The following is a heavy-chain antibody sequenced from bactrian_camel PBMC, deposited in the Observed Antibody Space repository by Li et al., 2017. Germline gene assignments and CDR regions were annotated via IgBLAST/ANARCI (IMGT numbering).Heavy chain of an antibody. V-gene: IGHV3S54*01. CDR3: AADWAPTDWTTCMGWVAGSGY. CDR2: IATGSGNT. Sequence: HVQLVESGGGSTQTGGSLVLACTASTRPKCMGWFRQAPGKEREGLARIATGSGNTYYADSVKGRFTISQDNAKNTLYLQMNGLKPEDTGMYYCAADWAPTDWTTCMGWVAGSGYWGPGTQVTVS. J-gene: IGHJ4*01. D-gene: IGHD5*01. CDR1: TRPKC.